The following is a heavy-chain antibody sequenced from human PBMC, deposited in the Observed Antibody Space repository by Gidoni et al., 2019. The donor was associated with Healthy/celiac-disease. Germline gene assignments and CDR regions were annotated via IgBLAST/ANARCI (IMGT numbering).Heavy chain of an antibody. Sequence: QVQLQESGPGLVKPSETLSLTCAVSGYSISSGYYWGWIRQPPGKGLDWIGSIYHSGSTYYNPSLKSRVTISVDTSKNQFSLKLSSVTAADTAVYYCARDFIGVGATTNHAFDIWGQGTMVTVSS. CDR1: GYSISSGYY. D-gene: IGHD1-26*01. CDR2: IYHSGST. CDR3: ARDFIGVGATTNHAFDI. J-gene: IGHJ3*02. V-gene: IGHV4-38-2*02.